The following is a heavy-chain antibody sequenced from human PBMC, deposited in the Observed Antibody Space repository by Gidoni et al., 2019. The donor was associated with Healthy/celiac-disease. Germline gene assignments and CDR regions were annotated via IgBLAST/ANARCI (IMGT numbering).Heavy chain of an antibody. D-gene: IGHD3-16*01. Sequence: QVQLQQWGAGLLKPSETLSLTCAVYGGSFSGYYWSWIRQPPGKGLEWIGEINHRGSTNYNPSLKSRVTISVDTSKNQFSLKLSSVTAADTAVYYCARVGGTNWFDPWGQGTLVTVSS. CDR2: INHRGST. V-gene: IGHV4-34*01. CDR3: ARVGGTNWFDP. CDR1: GGSFSGYY. J-gene: IGHJ5*02.